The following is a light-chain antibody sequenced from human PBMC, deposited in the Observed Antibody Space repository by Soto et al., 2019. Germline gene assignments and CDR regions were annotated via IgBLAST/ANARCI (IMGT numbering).Light chain of an antibody. CDR3: QSDDRILSGSVV. V-gene: IGLV1-40*01. Sequence: QSVLTQPPSVSGAPGQRVTISCTGSSSNIGAGYDVHWYQQLPGTAPKLLIYGNSNRPSGVPDRFSGSKSGTSASLAITGLQAEDEADYYCQSDDRILSGSVVFGGGTKLTVL. CDR2: GNS. CDR1: SSNIGAGYD. J-gene: IGLJ2*01.